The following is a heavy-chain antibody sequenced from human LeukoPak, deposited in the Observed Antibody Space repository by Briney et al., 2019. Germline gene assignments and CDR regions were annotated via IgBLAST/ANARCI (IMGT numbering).Heavy chain of an antibody. J-gene: IGHJ4*02. Sequence: GGSLRLSCAASGFTFSGYGMHWVRQAPGKGLEWVAVIWYDGSNKYYADSVKGRFTISRDNSKNTLYLQMNSLRAEDTAVYYCARDLYTYDSSGLDYWGQGTLVTVPS. D-gene: IGHD3-22*01. CDR3: ARDLYTYDSSGLDY. CDR2: IWYDGSNK. CDR1: GFTFSGYG. V-gene: IGHV3-33*08.